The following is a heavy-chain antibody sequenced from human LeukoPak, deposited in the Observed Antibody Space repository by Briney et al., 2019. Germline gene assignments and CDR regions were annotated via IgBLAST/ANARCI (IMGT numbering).Heavy chain of an antibody. CDR3: ARSFYDLLATFDY. J-gene: IGHJ4*02. CDR1: GYTFTNYY. CDR2: INPSDGDT. V-gene: IGHV1-46*01. D-gene: IGHD2/OR15-2a*01. Sequence: ASVKVSCKASGYTFTNYYMHWVRQAPGQGLEWMGRINPSDGDTSYAQKFQGRLTVTRDTSTSTFYMELSRLRSEDTAVYYCARSFYDLLATFDYWGQGTLVTVSS.